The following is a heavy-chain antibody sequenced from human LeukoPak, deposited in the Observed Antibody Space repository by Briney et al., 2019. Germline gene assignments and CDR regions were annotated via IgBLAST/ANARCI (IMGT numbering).Heavy chain of an antibody. CDR1: GFKFSNYW. CDR3: VRSIDY. V-gene: IGHV3-7*01. Sequence: PGGSLRLSCAASGFKFSNYWMAWVRQAPGKGLEWAANINPDGSATFYVDSVKGRFTISRDNVKNSLYLQMNSLRVEDTAVYYCVRSIDYWGQGNLVTVSS. J-gene: IGHJ4*02. CDR2: INPDGSAT.